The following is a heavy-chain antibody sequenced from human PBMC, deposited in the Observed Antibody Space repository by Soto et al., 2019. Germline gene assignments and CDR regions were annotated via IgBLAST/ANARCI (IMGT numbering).Heavy chain of an antibody. J-gene: IGHJ4*02. Sequence: ASVKVSCKASGYTFTSYAMHWVRQAPGQRLEWMGWINAGNGNTKYSQKFQGRVTITRDKSASTAYMELRSLRSEETAVYYCARVSGTNSKNIGYWGQRTLVPVSS. CDR2: INAGNGNT. D-gene: IGHD1-1*01. V-gene: IGHV1-3*01. CDR1: GYTFTSYA. CDR3: ARVSGTNSKNIGY.